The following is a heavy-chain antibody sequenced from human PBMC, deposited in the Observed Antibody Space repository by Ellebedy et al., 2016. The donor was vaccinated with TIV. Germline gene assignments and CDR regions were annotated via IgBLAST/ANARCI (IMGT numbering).Heavy chain of an antibody. Sequence: SVKVSCXASGGTFSNFAISWVRQAPGQGLEWMGRIIPILGIPNYAQKFQGRVTITADKSTSTAYMELSSLRSEDTAVYYCARVNQWQGFDPWGQGTLVTVSS. V-gene: IGHV1-69*04. CDR1: GGTFSNFA. D-gene: IGHD6-19*01. CDR3: ARVNQWQGFDP. J-gene: IGHJ5*02. CDR2: IIPILGIP.